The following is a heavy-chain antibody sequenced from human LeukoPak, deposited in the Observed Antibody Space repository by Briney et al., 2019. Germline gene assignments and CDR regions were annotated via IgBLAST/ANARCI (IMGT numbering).Heavy chain of an antibody. D-gene: IGHD6-19*01. CDR3: AKDVVPDSGWDLDY. V-gene: IGHV3-23*01. J-gene: IGHJ4*02. CDR2: IYPSGAST. CDR1: GFTFSTYS. Sequence: GGSLRLSCAASGFTFSTYSMTWVRQGPGKGLEWVSSIYPSGASTFYADSVKGRFTISRDNSKNTLYLQMSSLRTEDTAIYYCAKDVVPDSGWDLDYWGQGTLVTVSS.